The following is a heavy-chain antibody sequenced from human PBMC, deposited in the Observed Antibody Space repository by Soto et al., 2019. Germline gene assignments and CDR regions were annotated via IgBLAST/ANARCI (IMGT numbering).Heavy chain of an antibody. CDR1: GYTFTSYD. J-gene: IGHJ3*02. Sequence: QVQLVQSGAEVKKPGASVKVSCKASGYTFTSYDINWVRQATGQGLEWMGWMNPNSGNTGYAQKFQGRVTMTRNTSISTAYMELSSLRSEDTAVYYCASVPSTTVVTVDAFDIWGQGTMVTVSS. CDR2: MNPNSGNT. CDR3: ASVPSTTVVTVDAFDI. V-gene: IGHV1-8*01. D-gene: IGHD4-17*01.